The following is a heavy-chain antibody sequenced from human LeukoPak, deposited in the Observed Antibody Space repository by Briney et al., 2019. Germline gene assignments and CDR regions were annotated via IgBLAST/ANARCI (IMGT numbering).Heavy chain of an antibody. CDR3: AKDRLGAMLYFDC. CDR2: ISNSATT. CDR1: GFTFTSFA. Sequence: GGSLRLSCAASGFTFTSFAFSWVRQAPGKGLEWVSDISNSATTHYADSVKGRFTVSRDNSKNTVQLEMSSLTAEDTAVYYCAKDRLGAMLYFDCWGQGTLVTVSS. J-gene: IGHJ4*02. V-gene: IGHV3-23*01. D-gene: IGHD1-26*01.